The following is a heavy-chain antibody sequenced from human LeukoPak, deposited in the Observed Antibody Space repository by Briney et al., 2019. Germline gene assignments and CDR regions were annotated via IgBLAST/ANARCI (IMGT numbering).Heavy chain of an antibody. CDR2: INHSGST. CDR1: GGSFSGYY. J-gene: IGHJ4*02. V-gene: IGHV4-34*01. D-gene: IGHD3-3*01. CDR3: ARGRLLYYDFWSGYRGAFDY. Sequence: KTSETLSLTCAVYGGSFSGYYWSWIRQPPGKGLEWIGEINHSGSTNYNPSLKSRVTISVDTSKNQFSLKLSSVTAADTAVYYCARGRLLYYDFWSGYRGAFDYWGQGTLVTVSS.